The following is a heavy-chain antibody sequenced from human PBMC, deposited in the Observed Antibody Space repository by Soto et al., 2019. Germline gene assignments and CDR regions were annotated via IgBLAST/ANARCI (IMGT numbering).Heavy chain of an antibody. J-gene: IGHJ4*02. CDR3: ARREERSGPYYLDL. V-gene: IGHV1-8*01. CDR2: MNLNNGNA. D-gene: IGHD6-25*01. Sequence: ASVKVSCKASGFTFITYDFSWVRQAAGQGLEWMGWMNLNNGNAGFAQKFRGRINMTRNTSISTAYLELSSLRSDDSAVYFCARREERSGPYYLDLWGQGTQVTVSS. CDR1: GFTFITYD.